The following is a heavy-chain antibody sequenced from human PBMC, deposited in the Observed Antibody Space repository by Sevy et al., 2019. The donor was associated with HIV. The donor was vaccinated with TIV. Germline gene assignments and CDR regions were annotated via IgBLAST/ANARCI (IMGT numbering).Heavy chain of an antibody. CDR1: GFTFSSYA. V-gene: IGHV3-64D*06. CDR2: ISSNGGST. CDR3: VKDSYSTYSSPNDAFDI. Sequence: GGSLRLSCSASGFTFSSYAMHWVRQAPGKGLEYVSAISSNGGSTYYADSVKGRFTIYRDNSKNTLYLQMSSLRAEDTAVYYCVKDSYSTYSSPNDAFDIWGQGTIVTVSS. D-gene: IGHD6-13*01. J-gene: IGHJ3*02.